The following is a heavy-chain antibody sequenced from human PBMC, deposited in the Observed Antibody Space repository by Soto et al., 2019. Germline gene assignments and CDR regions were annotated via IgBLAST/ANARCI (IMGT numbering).Heavy chain of an antibody. CDR2: VSAYNGNT. D-gene: IGHD5-18*01. CDR1: GYTFTSYG. J-gene: IGHJ4*02. Sequence: QVQLVQSGAEVKKPGASVKVSCKASGYTFTSYGISWVRQAPGQGLEWMGWVSAYNGNTNYAQKLQGRVTMTTDTSTSTAYMELRSLRSDDTAVYYCARDSSAYSYGENFDYWGQGTLVTVSS. CDR3: ARDSSAYSYGENFDY. V-gene: IGHV1-18*01.